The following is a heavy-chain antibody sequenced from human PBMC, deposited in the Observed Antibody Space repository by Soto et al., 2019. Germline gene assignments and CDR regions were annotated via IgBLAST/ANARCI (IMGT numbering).Heavy chain of an antibody. CDR1: GFTFNNYA. Sequence: EVQLLESGGGLVQPGGSLRLSCAASGFTFNNYAMTWVRQAPGKGLEWVSAISGGGDTTSYADSVKDRFTVSRDGSKSTLYLQMSSLRAEDTALYYCAKGRGGSGSLTPRVDFWGQGTLVTVSS. D-gene: IGHD3-10*01. V-gene: IGHV3-23*01. J-gene: IGHJ4*02. CDR3: AKGRGGSGSLTPRVDF. CDR2: ISGGGDTT.